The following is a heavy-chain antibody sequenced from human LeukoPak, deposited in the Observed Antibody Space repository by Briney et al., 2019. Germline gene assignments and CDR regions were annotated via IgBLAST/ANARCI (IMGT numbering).Heavy chain of an antibody. Sequence: GGSLRLSCAASGFTFSSYSMNWVRQAPGKGLEWVSSISSSSSYIYYADSVKGRFTISRDNAKNSLYLQMNSLRAGDTAVYYCARGVRYSSSWYYFDYWGQGTLVTVSS. CDR1: GFTFSSYS. V-gene: IGHV3-21*01. CDR2: ISSSSSYI. D-gene: IGHD6-13*01. J-gene: IGHJ4*02. CDR3: ARGVRYSSSWYYFDY.